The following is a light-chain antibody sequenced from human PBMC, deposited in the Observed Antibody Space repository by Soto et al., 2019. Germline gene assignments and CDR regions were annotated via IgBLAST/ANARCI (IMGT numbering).Light chain of an antibody. V-gene: IGLV1-51*01. J-gene: IGLJ2*01. CDR1: YSNIGSNF. CDR2: DNS. CDR3: GTWDSSLSVVL. Sequence: QSVLTQPPSVSAAAGQKVTISCSGSYSNIGSNFVSWYQYFPGSAPRLLIYDNSQRPSGIPDRFSGSKSGSSATLGITGLQTGDEADYYCGTWDSSLSVVLFGGGTKLTVL.